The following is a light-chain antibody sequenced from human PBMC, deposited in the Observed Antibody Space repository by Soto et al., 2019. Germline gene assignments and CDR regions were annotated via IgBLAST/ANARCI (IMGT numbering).Light chain of an antibody. V-gene: IGKV1-5*03. Sequence: DIQMTQSPSTLSASVGDRVTITCRASQSISSWLAWYQQKPGKAPKLLIYKASSLESGVPSRFSGSGSGTEFTLTITSLQADDFATYYCQQYKKSWTFGQGTKVDIK. J-gene: IGKJ1*01. CDR3: QQYKKSWT. CDR2: KAS. CDR1: QSISSW.